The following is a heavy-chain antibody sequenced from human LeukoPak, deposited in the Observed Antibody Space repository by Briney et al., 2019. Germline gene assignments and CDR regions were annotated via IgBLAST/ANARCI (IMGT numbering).Heavy chain of an antibody. CDR3: ARAPPTYYYDSSGQKTYFDY. J-gene: IGHJ4*02. D-gene: IGHD3-22*01. V-gene: IGHV1-69*06. CDR2: IIPIFGAA. CDR1: GGTFSSYA. Sequence: SVKVSCKASGGTFSSYAISWVRQAPGQGLEWMGGIIPIFGAANYAQKFQGRVTITADKSTSTAYMELSSLRSEDTAVYYCARAPPTYYYDSSGQKTYFDYWGQGTLVTVSS.